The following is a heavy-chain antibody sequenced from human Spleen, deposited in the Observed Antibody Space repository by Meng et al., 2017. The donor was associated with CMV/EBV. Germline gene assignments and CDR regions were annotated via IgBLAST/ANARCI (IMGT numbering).Heavy chain of an antibody. D-gene: IGHD6-13*01. V-gene: IGHV5-51*01. J-gene: IGHJ6*02. Sequence: GESLKISCKGSGYNFTNYWIGWVRQVPGKGLEWMGIICPDDSDTRYSPSFQGQVTISVDKPISTAHLQWSSLKASDSAIYYCARQPISVPGSTLTRYFYGMDVWGQGTTVTVSS. CDR1: GYNFTNYW. CDR3: ARQPISVPGSTLTRYFYGMDV. CDR2: ICPDDSDT.